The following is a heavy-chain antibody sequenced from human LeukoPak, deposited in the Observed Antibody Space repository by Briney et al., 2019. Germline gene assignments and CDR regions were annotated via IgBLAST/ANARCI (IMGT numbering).Heavy chain of an antibody. J-gene: IGHJ4*02. CDR2: IYYSGSP. CDR3: AREADTAYYFDY. CDR1: GGSISSSSYY. D-gene: IGHD5-18*01. V-gene: IGHV4-39*02. Sequence: SSETLSLTCTVSGGSISSSSYYWGWIRQPPGKGLEWIGSIYYSGSPYYNPSLKSRVTISVDTSKNQFSLKLSSVTAADTAVYYCAREADTAYYFDYWGQGTLVTVSS.